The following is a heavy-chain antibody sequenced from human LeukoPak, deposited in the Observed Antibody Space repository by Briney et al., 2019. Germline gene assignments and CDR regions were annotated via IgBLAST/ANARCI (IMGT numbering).Heavy chain of an antibody. CDR2: ITTSRDQ. D-gene: IGHD2-8*01. J-gene: IGHJ4*02. Sequence: GGSLRLSCAASGFTFSSYAMSWVRQAPGKGLEWVSSITTSRDQYHADSVKGRFTVSRDNAKSSVYLQMDSLRADDTAVYYCARDSYCPNDVCYDYWGQGVLVTVSS. CDR1: GFTFSSYA. CDR3: ARDSYCPNDVCYDY. V-gene: IGHV3-21*06.